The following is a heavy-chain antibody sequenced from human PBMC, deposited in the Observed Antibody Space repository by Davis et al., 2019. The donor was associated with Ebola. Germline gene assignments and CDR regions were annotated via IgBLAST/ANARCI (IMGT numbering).Heavy chain of an antibody. CDR3: ARDSFITPFDY. V-gene: IGHV1-18*01. D-gene: IGHD3-22*01. Sequence: ASVKVSCKASGGTFSSYAISWVRQAPGQGLEWMGWISAYNGNTNYAQKLQGRVTMTTDTSTSTAYMELRSLRSDDTAVYYCARDSFITPFDYWGQETLVTVSS. CDR2: ISAYNGNT. J-gene: IGHJ4*02. CDR1: GGTFSSYA.